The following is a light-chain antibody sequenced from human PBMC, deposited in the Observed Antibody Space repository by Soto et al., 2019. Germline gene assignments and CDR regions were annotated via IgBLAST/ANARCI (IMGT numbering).Light chain of an antibody. CDR1: SGFVGRFSL. CDR2: EGH. Sequence: QSAPAQPASVSRSPGQSITISCTGTSGFVGRFSLVSCYQQHPGKAPKVMISEGHRRPSGVPDRFSGSTSVNSASLTISGLQADDEADYYCCLYIGATTYVFGTGTKVTVL. J-gene: IGLJ1*01. CDR3: CLYIGATTYV. V-gene: IGLV2-23*01.